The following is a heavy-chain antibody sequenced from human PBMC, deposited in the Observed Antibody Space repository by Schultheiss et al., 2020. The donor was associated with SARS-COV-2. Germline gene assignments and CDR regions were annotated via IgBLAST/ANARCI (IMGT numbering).Heavy chain of an antibody. CDR2: ISSSSSTI. CDR1: GFTVSSNY. J-gene: IGHJ6*02. V-gene: IGHV3-48*01. D-gene: IGHD1-7*01. CDR3: ARDRGNWNFLDNYYGMDV. Sequence: GGSLRLSCAASGFTVSSNYMSWVRQAPGKGLEWVSYISSSSSTIYYADSVKGRFTISRDNSKNTLYLQMNSLRAEDTAVYYCARDRGNWNFLDNYYGMDVWGQGTTVTVSS.